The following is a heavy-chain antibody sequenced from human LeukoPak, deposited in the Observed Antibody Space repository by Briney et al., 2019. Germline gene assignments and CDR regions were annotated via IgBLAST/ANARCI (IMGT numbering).Heavy chain of an antibody. D-gene: IGHD3-9*01. Sequence: PSETLSLTCTVSGGSISSSSYYWGWIRQPPGKGLEWIGSIYYSGSTYYNPSLKSRVTISVDTSKNQFSLKLSSVTAADTAVYYCARGLGYFDWLLGYWGQGTLVTVSS. J-gene: IGHJ4*02. CDR2: IYYSGST. CDR3: ARGLGYFDWLLGY. V-gene: IGHV4-39*01. CDR1: GGSISSSSYY.